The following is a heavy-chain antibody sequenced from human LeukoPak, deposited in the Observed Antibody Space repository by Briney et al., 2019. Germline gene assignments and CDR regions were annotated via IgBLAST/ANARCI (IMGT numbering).Heavy chain of an antibody. D-gene: IGHD2-2*01. Sequence: SETLPLTCTVSGGSISSYYWSWIRQPPGRGLEWIGYIYYSGSTNYNPSLKSRVTISVDTSKNQFSLKLSSVTAADTAVYYCARGPYCSSTSCYAAFDIWGQGTMVTVSS. CDR2: IYYSGST. CDR3: ARGPYCSSTSCYAAFDI. V-gene: IGHV4-59*01. CDR1: GGSISSYY. J-gene: IGHJ3*02.